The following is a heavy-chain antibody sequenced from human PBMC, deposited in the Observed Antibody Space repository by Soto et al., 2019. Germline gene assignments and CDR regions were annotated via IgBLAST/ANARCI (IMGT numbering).Heavy chain of an antibody. D-gene: IGHD3-10*01. J-gene: IGHJ1*01. CDR3: ARDIGSYAYGEGY. Sequence: PSETLSLTCSVSGGSINSYWWSWIRQPAGKGLEGIGRVYSSGTTDYNPSLNSRATLSVETSKNQFSLKLSSVTAADTAVYYCARDIGSYAYGEGYWGQGSQVTVSS. CDR2: VYSSGTT. V-gene: IGHV4-4*07. CDR1: GGSINSYW.